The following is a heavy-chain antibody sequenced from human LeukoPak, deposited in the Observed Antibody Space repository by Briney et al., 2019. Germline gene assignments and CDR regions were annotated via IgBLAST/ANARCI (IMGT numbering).Heavy chain of an antibody. CDR2: IKQDESEK. Sequence: PGGSLRLSCAASGFTFSSYWMSWVRQAPGEGLEWVANIKQDESEKYYVDSVKGRFTISRDNAKNSLYLQMSSLRAEGTAVYYCARLSDSISCFGFDIWGQGTTVTVSS. D-gene: IGHD2-2*01. CDR1: GFTFSSYW. CDR3: ARLSDSISCFGFDI. J-gene: IGHJ3*02. V-gene: IGHV3-7*01.